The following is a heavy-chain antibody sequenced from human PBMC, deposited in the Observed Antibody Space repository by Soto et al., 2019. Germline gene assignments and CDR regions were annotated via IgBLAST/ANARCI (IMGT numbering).Heavy chain of an antibody. V-gene: IGHV3-7*01. CDR3: VRGGSNYAS. J-gene: IGHJ5*02. Sequence: GGSLRLSCTASGFTFSDSWMTWVRQAPGKGLEWVARIKPDESEKRYADAVKGRFSISRDNAKNSMYLQMDSLRGEDTAVYYCVRGGSNYASWGQGTLVTVSS. D-gene: IGHD4-4*01. CDR1: GFTFSDSW. CDR2: IKPDESEK.